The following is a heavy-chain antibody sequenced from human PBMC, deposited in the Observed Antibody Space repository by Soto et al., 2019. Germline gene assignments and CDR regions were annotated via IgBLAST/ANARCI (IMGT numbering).Heavy chain of an antibody. D-gene: IGHD3-22*01. CDR2: INHSGST. J-gene: IGHJ4*02. CDR1: GGSFSGYY. CDR3: ARGPLYYYDSSGKKRGFDY. Sequence: SETLSLTCAVYGGSFSGYYWSWIRQPPGKGLEWIGEINHSGSTNYNPSLKSRVTISVDTSKNQFSLKLSSVTAADTAVYYCARGPLYYYDSSGKKRGFDYWGQGTLVTVSS. V-gene: IGHV4-34*01.